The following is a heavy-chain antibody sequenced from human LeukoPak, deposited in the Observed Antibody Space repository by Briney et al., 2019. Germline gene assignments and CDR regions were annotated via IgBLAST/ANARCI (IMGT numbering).Heavy chain of an antibody. Sequence: GGSLRLSCAASGFTFSSYGMHWVRQAPGKGLEWVAVISYDGSNKYYADSVKGRFTISRDNSKNTLYLQMNSLRAEDTAVYYCAENGDYYDSSGSQRWGQGTLVTVSS. CDR2: ISYDGSNK. D-gene: IGHD3-22*01. V-gene: IGHV3-30*03. CDR3: AENGDYYDSSGSQR. CDR1: GFTFSSYG. J-gene: IGHJ4*02.